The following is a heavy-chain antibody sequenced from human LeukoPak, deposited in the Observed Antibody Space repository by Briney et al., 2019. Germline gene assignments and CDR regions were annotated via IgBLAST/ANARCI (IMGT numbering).Heavy chain of an antibody. Sequence: SETLSLTCAVYGGTFSSYYWSWIRQPPGKGLEWIGEINHSGSTNYNPSLKSRVTISVDTSKNQFSLKLSSVTAADTAVYYCARYKGDSRWFDPWGQGTLVTVSS. CDR3: ARYKGDSRWFDP. CDR2: INHSGST. D-gene: IGHD2-21*02. V-gene: IGHV4-34*01. CDR1: GGTFSSYY. J-gene: IGHJ5*02.